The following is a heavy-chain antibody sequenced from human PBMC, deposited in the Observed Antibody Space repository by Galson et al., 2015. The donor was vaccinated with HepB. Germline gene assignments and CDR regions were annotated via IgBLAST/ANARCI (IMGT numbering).Heavy chain of an antibody. CDR3: ARVGLSSGWYGGAFDI. V-gene: IGHV3-43*01. CDR1: GFTFDDYT. D-gene: IGHD6-19*01. CDR2: ISWDGGST. Sequence: SLRLSCAASGFTFDDYTMHWVRQAPGKGLEWVSLISWDGGSTYYADSVKGRFTISRDSSKNSLYLQMNSLRTEDTAVYYCARVGLSSGWYGGAFDIWGQGTMVTVSS. J-gene: IGHJ3*02.